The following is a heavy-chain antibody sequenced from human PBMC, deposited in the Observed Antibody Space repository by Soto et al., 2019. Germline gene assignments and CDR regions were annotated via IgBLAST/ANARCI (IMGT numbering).Heavy chain of an antibody. D-gene: IGHD3-22*01. Sequence: EASVKVSCKASGYTFTGYYMHWVRQAPGQGLEWMGWINPNSGGTNYAQKFQGRVTMTRDTSISTAYMELSRLRSDDTAVYYCARVHVERWLIGFDDWGQGTLVTV. J-gene: IGHJ4*02. CDR3: ARVHVERWLIGFDD. V-gene: IGHV1-2*02. CDR2: INPNSGGT. CDR1: GYTFTGYY.